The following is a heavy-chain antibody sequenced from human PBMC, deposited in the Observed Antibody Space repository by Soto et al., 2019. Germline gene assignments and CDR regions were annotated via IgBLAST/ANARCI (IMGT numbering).Heavy chain of an antibody. V-gene: IGHV3-11*01. D-gene: IGHD3-10*01. CDR3: ARERATMVRGVIIGYYFDY. CDR2: ISSSGSTI. CDR1: GFTFSDYY. J-gene: IGHJ4*02. Sequence: GGSLRLSCAASGFTFSDYYMSWIRQAPGKGLEWVSYISSSGSTIYYADSVKGRFTISRDNAKNSLYLQMNSLRAEDTAVYYCARERATMVRGVIIGYYFDYWGQGTLVTVSS.